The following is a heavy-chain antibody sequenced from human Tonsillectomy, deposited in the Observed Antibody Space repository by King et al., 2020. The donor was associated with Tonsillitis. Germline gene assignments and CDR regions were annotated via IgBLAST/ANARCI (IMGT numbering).Heavy chain of an antibody. CDR2: IYSSGIT. CDR1: GGSISNNY. Sequence: QLQESGPGLVKPSETLSLTCIVSGGSISNNYWSWIRQPPGKGLEWIGYIYSSGITNYNPSLKSRVIISVDTSKNQLSLKMSSVTAADTAVYYCARHYGSGSFIDFYFDYWGQGTLVTVSS. CDR3: ARHYGSGSFIDFYFDY. J-gene: IGHJ4*02. D-gene: IGHD3-10*01. V-gene: IGHV4-59*08.